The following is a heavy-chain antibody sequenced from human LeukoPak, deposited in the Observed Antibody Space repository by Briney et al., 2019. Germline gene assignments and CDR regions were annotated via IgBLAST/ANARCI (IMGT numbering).Heavy chain of an antibody. CDR1: GGSISSDY. Sequence: KPSETLSLTCTVSGGSISSDYWSWIRQPPGKGLEWIAYIYSSGSTNYNPSLKSRATISVDTSKNQFSLKLSSVTPADTAVYYCARGPYSSSWLFDSWGQGTLVTVSS. CDR2: IYSSGST. D-gene: IGHD6-13*01. V-gene: IGHV4-59*01. J-gene: IGHJ4*02. CDR3: ARGPYSSSWLFDS.